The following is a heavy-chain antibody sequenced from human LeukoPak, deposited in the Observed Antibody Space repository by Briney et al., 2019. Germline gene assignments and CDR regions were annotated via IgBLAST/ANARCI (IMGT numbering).Heavy chain of an antibody. V-gene: IGHV4-39*01. CDR1: GGSISSSSYY. Sequence: SETLPLTCTVSGGSISSSSYYWGWIRQPPGRGLEWIGSIYYSGSTYYNPSLKSRVTISVDTSKNQFSLKLSSVTAADTAAYYCARLGVTAAGPQDYWGQGTLVTVSS. CDR3: ARLGVTAAGPQDY. D-gene: IGHD2-21*02. J-gene: IGHJ4*02. CDR2: IYYSGST.